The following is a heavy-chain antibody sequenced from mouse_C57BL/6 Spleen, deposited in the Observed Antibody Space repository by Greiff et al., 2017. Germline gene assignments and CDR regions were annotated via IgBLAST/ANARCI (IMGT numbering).Heavy chain of an antibody. CDR2: ISDGGRYT. CDR1: GFTFSSYA. CDR3: ASYGDYYGSYSFDY. J-gene: IGHJ2*01. V-gene: IGHV5-4*01. D-gene: IGHD1-1*01. Sequence: EVHLVESGGGLVKPGGSLKLSCAASGFTFSSYAMYWVRQTPEQRLEWVATISDGGRYTYYTDNVKGRFTISRDNANNNLYRQMSQLKSEDTAMYSGASYGDYYGSYSFDYWGQGTTLTVSA.